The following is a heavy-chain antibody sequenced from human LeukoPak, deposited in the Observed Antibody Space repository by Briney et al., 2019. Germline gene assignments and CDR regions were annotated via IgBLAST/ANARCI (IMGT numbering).Heavy chain of an antibody. D-gene: IGHD3-22*01. Sequence: GGSLRLSCAASGFTFSSYSMNSVRQAPGKGLEWVSSISSSGSHTYHADSVKGRFTISRDNAKNSLYLQMNSLRADDTAVYYCAGGGITTFDYWGKGSLVTVSS. CDR2: ISSSGSHT. V-gene: IGHV3-21*01. J-gene: IGHJ4*02. CDR1: GFTFSSYS. CDR3: AGGGITTFDY.